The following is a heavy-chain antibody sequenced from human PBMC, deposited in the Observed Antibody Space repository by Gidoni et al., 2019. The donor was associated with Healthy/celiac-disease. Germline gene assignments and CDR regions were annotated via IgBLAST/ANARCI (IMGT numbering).Heavy chain of an antibody. CDR3: ARGHHGMDV. CDR1: GGSISSYY. V-gene: IGHV4-59*01. Sequence: QVQLQESGPGLVKPSETLSLTCTVSGGSISSYYWSWIRQPPGKGLEWIGYIYYSGSTNYNPSLKSRVTISVDTSKNQFSLKLSSVTAADTAVYYCARGHHGMDVWGQGTTVTVSS. CDR2: IYYSGST. J-gene: IGHJ6*02.